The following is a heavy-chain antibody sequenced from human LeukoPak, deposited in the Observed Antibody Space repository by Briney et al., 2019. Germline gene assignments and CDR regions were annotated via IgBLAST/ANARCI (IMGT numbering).Heavy chain of an antibody. CDR1: GFTFSSYS. D-gene: IGHD1-14*01. J-gene: IGHJ4*02. Sequence: GGSLRLSCAASGFTFSSYSMNWVRQAPGKGLEGVSSISSSSSYIYYADSVKGRFTISRDNAKNSLYLQMNSLRAEDTAVYYCARGGSPEPFDYWRQGTLVTVSS. CDR2: ISSSSSYI. V-gene: IGHV3-21*01. CDR3: ARGGSPEPFDY.